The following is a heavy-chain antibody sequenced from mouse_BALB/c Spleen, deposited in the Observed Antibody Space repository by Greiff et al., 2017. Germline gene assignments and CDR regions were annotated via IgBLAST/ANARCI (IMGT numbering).Heavy chain of an antibody. CDR3: ARHYYGSYAMDY. Sequence: EVQLQQSGGGLVQPGGSRKLSCAASGFTFSSYTMSWVRQTPEKRLEWVAYISNGGGSTYYPDTVKGRFTISSDNATNTLYLQMSSLKSEDTAMYYCARHYYGSYAMDYWGQGTSVTVSS. D-gene: IGHD1-1*01. J-gene: IGHJ4*01. V-gene: IGHV5-12-2*01. CDR2: ISNGGGST. CDR1: GFTFSSYT.